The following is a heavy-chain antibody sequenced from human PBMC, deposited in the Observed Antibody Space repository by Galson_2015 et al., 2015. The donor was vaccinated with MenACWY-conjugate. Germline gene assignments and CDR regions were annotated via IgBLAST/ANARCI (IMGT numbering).Heavy chain of an antibody. Sequence: SLRLSCAASGFTFSSYAMSWVRQTPGKGLEWVSGVSSSGLTTYYADSVRGRFTISRDKSKNTLDLQMNSLRVEDTAVYYCTRDLDMVVALCEYWGQGTLVTVSS. CDR1: GFTFSSYA. CDR2: VSSSGLTT. CDR3: TRDLDMVVALCEY. V-gene: IGHV3-23*01. D-gene: IGHD2-15*01. J-gene: IGHJ4*02.